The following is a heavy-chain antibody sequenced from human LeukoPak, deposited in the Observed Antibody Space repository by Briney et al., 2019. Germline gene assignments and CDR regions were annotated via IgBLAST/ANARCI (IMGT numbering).Heavy chain of an antibody. J-gene: IGHJ4*02. CDR1: GFTFSDYY. D-gene: IGHD2-2*01. CDR3: ARVGYCSSTSCYNPIDY. V-gene: IGHV3-11*01. CDR2: ISSSGSTI. Sequence: GGSLRLSCAASGFTFSDYYMGWIRQAPGMGLEWVPYISSSGSTIYYADSVKGRFTISRDNAKNSLYLQMNSLRAEDTAVYYCARVGYCSSTSCYNPIDYWGQGTLVTVSS.